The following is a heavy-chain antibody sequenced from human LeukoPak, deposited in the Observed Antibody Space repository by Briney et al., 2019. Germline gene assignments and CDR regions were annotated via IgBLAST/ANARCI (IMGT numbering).Heavy chain of an antibody. J-gene: IGHJ3*02. CDR2: IYYSGST. CDR3: ARHRDGYAFDI. D-gene: IGHD3-10*01. Sequence: SETLSLTCTVSGGSISSYYWSWIRQPPGKGLEWIGYIYYSGSTNYNPSLKSRVTISVDTSKNQFSLKLSSVTAADTAVYYCARHRDGYAFDIWGQGTMVTVSS. CDR1: GGSISSYY. V-gene: IGHV4-59*08.